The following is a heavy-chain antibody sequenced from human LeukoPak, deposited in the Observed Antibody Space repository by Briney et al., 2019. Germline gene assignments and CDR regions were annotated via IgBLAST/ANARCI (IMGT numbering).Heavy chain of an antibody. CDR3: AKDRMESGYYNGFDY. J-gene: IGHJ4*02. D-gene: IGHD3-22*01. CDR2: ISWNSGSI. Sequence: GGSLRLSCAASGFTFDDYAMHWVRQAPGKGLEWVSGISWNSGSIGYADSVKGRFTISRDNAKNSLYLQMTSLRAEDTALYYCAKDRMESGYYNGFDYWGQGTLVTVSS. CDR1: GFTFDDYA. V-gene: IGHV3-9*01.